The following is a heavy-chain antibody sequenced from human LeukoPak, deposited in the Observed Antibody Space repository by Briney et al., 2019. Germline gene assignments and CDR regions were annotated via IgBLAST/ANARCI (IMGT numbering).Heavy chain of an antibody. Sequence: PGGSLRLSCAASGFTFSSYGMHWVRQAPGKGLEWVAVISYDGSNKYYADSVKGGFTISRDNSKNTLYLQMNSLRAEDTAVYYCAKNSGSYYGFDYWGQGTLVTVSS. J-gene: IGHJ4*02. CDR3: AKNSGSYYGFDY. D-gene: IGHD1-26*01. CDR2: ISYDGSNK. CDR1: GFTFSSYG. V-gene: IGHV3-30*18.